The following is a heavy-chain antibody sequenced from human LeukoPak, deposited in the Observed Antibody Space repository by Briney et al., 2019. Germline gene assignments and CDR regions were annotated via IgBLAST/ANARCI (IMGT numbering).Heavy chain of an antibody. CDR3: AGAHSGYASPDY. V-gene: IGHV3-30-3*01. Sequence: GGSLRLSCAASGFTFSSYAMDWVRQAPGKGLEWVAVISYDGNKKYYADSVKGRFTVSRDNSKNTLYLQMNSLRSEDTAVYYCAGAHSGYASPDYWGQGTLVTVSS. J-gene: IGHJ4*02. CDR1: GFTFSSYA. D-gene: IGHD5-12*01. CDR2: ISYDGNKK.